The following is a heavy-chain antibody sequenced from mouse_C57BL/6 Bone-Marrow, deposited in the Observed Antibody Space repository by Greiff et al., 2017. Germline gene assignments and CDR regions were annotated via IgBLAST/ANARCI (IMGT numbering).Heavy chain of an antibody. J-gene: IGHJ4*01. Sequence: QVHVKQSGPGLVQPSQSLSITCTVSGFSLTSYGVHWVRQSPGKGLEWLGVIWSGGSTDYNAAFISRLSISKDNSKSQVFFKMNSLQADDTAIYYCARNYYGSSYVYAMDYWGQGTSVTVSS. V-gene: IGHV2-2*01. D-gene: IGHD1-1*01. CDR3: ARNYYGSSYVYAMDY. CDR2: IWSGGST. CDR1: GFSLTSYG.